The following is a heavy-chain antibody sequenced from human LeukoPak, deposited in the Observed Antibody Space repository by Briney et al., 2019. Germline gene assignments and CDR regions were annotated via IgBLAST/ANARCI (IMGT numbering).Heavy chain of an antibody. V-gene: IGHV4-4*07. J-gene: IGHJ4*02. CDR2: IYTSGST. D-gene: IGHD3-10*01. Sequence: SETLSLTCTVSGGSISSYYWSWIRQPAGKGLEWIGRIYTSGSTNYNPSLKSRVTMSVDTSKNQFSLKLSSVTAADTAVYHCARGMRQYGSGSYGYWGQGTLVTVSS. CDR3: ARGMRQYGSGSYGY. CDR1: GGSISSYY.